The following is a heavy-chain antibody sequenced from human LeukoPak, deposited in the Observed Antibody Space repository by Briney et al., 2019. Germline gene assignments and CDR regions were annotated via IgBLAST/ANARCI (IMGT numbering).Heavy chain of an antibody. CDR3: AKEGVISETFDC. J-gene: IGHJ4*02. CDR2: ISYDGGEK. V-gene: IGHV3-30*18. CDR1: GFTFSHYG. Sequence: TGGSLRLSCAASGFTFSHYGMHWVRQAPGKGLEWVSVISYDGGEKYYADSARGRFTTSRDNSKNTLYLQLNSLRAEDTAIYYCAKEGVISETFDCWGQGVLVTVSS. D-gene: IGHD2-21*01.